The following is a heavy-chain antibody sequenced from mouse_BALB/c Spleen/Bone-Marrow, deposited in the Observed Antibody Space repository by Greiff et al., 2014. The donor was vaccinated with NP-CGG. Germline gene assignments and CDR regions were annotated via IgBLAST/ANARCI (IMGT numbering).Heavy chain of an antibody. V-gene: IGHV1-9*01. CDR3: ARELGLRLAY. D-gene: IGHD3-1*01. Sequence: QLQQSGAELMKPGASVKISCKATGYTFSSYWIEWVKQRPGHGLEWIGEILPGSGSTNYNEKFKGKATFTVDTSSNTAYMQLSSLASEDSAVYYCARELGLRLAYWGQGTLVTVSA. J-gene: IGHJ3*01. CDR2: ILPGSGST. CDR1: GYTFSSYW.